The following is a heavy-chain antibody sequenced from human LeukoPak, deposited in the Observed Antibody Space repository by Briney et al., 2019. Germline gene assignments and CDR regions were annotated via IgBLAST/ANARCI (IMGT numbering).Heavy chain of an antibody. CDR3: AKVSGGIQIWPQPFGDGMDV. Sequence: GGSLRLSCAASRFSFNSYVMSWVRQAPGKGLECVSGISATGDNTYYADSVKGRFTISRDNSKNTLYLQMNSLRVEDTAVYYCAKVSGGIQIWPQPFGDGMDVWGQGTTVTVSS. V-gene: IGHV3-23*01. J-gene: IGHJ6*02. D-gene: IGHD5-18*01. CDR1: RFSFNSYV. CDR2: ISATGDNT.